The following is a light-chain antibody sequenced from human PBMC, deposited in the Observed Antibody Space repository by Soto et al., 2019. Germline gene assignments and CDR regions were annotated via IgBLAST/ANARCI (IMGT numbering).Light chain of an antibody. CDR3: QQRSNWPPSLT. J-gene: IGKJ4*01. CDR2: YAS. V-gene: IGKV3-11*01. Sequence: EIVLTQSPATLSLSPGERATLSCRASQSVSSYLAWYQQKPGQAPRLLIYYASNRATGIPARFSGSGSGTDVTLTISSLEPEDFAVYYCQQRSNWPPSLTFGGGTKVEIK. CDR1: QSVSSY.